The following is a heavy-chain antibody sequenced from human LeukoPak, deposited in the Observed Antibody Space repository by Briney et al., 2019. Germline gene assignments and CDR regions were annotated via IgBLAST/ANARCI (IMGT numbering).Heavy chain of an antibody. Sequence: PSETLSLTCTVSGLSMTGYYWSWIRQPPGKGLEWLGYIFSNGGTNYNPSLKGRLTISIDTSKNQFSLNLNSVTATDTATYYCFKGERLGGDYWGQGTLVTVSS. CDR2: IFSNGGT. J-gene: IGHJ4*02. V-gene: IGHV4-59*01. D-gene: IGHD3-10*01. CDR1: GLSMTGYY. CDR3: FKGERLGGDY.